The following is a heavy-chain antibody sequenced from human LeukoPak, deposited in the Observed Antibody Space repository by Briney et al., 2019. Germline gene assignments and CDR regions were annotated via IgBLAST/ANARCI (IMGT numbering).Heavy chain of an antibody. CDR3: ARDLRRVVVVPAAMPLGY. J-gene: IGHJ4*02. Sequence: GSLRLSCAASGFTFSSYSMNWVRQAPGKGLEWVSSISSSSSYIYYAGSVKGRFTISRDNAKNSLYLQMNSLRAEDTAVYYCARDLRRVVVVPAAMPLGYWGQGTLVTVSS. CDR2: ISSSSSYI. D-gene: IGHD2-2*01. V-gene: IGHV3-21*01. CDR1: GFTFSSYS.